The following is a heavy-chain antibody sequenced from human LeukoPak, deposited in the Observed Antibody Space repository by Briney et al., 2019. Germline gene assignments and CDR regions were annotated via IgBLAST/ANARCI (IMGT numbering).Heavy chain of an antibody. CDR1: GFIFSTYS. D-gene: IGHD3-22*01. CDR2: IYSGGST. Sequence: GGSLRLSCAASGFIFSTYSMNWVRQAPGKGLEWVSVIYSGGSTYYADSVKGRFTISRDNSKNTLYLQMNSLRAEDTAVYYCARRYYYDSSGYFANAFDIWGQGTMVTVSS. V-gene: IGHV3-53*01. CDR3: ARRYYYDSSGYFANAFDI. J-gene: IGHJ3*02.